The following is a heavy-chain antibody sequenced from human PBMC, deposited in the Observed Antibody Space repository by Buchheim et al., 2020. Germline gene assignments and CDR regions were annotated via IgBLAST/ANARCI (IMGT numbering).Heavy chain of an antibody. CDR2: ISSGNTITT. J-gene: IGHJ4*02. CDR3: ARRGVGEFDY. V-gene: IGHV3-48*02. CDR1: GFTFSSYS. D-gene: IGHD3-10*01. Sequence: DVQLVESGGGLIQPGGSLRLSCAASGFTFSSYSMNWVRQAPGKGLEWVSYISSGNTITTHYADSVLGRFTISRDNAKNSLYLQMNSLRDEDTAVYYCARRGVGEFDYWGQGTL.